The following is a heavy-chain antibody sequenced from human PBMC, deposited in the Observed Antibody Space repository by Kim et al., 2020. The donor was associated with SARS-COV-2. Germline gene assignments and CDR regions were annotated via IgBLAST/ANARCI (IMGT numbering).Heavy chain of an antibody. V-gene: IGHV4-34*01. CDR2: INHSGST. CDR1: GGSFSGYY. J-gene: IGHJ6*03. D-gene: IGHD2-2*01. Sequence: SETLSLTCAVYGGSFSGYYWSWIRQPPGKGLEWIGEINHSGSTNYNPSLKSRVTISVDTSKNQFSLKLSSVTAADTAVYYCARGKRGCSSTSCYRTYYYMDVWGKGTTVTVSS. CDR3: ARGKRGCSSTSCYRTYYYMDV.